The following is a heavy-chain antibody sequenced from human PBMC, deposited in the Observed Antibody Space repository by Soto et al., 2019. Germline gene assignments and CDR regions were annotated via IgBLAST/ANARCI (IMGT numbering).Heavy chain of an antibody. D-gene: IGHD3-3*01. CDR1: GFNFGNFG. V-gene: IGHV3-23*01. CDR3: ARTPRSAIFGVRNIVEKWFDP. Sequence: EEQLLESGGGLVQPGGSLRLSCAASGFNFGNFGMSWVRQAPGKGLQWVSSISNTGGATYYADSVKGRFSVSRDNSKNLMYLQMKGPGVEDTAVYFCARTPRSAIFGVRNIVEKWFDPWGQGSLVTVSS. CDR2: ISNTGGAT. J-gene: IGHJ5*02.